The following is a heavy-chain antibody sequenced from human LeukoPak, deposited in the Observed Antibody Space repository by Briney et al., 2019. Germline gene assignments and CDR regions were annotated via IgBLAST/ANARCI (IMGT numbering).Heavy chain of an antibody. Sequence: GGSLRLSCAASEFTVSSNYMSWVRQAPGKGLEWVSVIYSGGRTYYADSVKGRFTISRDNSKNTLYLQMNSLRAEDTAVYYCARDSYYGSGSFDYWGQGTLVIVSS. J-gene: IGHJ4*02. D-gene: IGHD3-10*01. CDR2: IYSGGRT. CDR1: EFTVSSNY. V-gene: IGHV3-53*01. CDR3: ARDSYYGSGSFDY.